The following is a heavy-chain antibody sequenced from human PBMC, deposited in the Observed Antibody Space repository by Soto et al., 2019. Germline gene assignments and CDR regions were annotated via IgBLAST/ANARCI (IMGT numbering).Heavy chain of an antibody. V-gene: IGHV3-7*03. Sequence: GGSLRLSCAASGFTFSSYWMSWVRQAPGKGLEWVANIKQDGSEKYYVDSVKGRFTISRDNAKNSLYLQMNSLRAEDTAVYYCARVTAKTRKVVVVAATASWFDPWGQGTLVTV. CDR2: IKQDGSEK. D-gene: IGHD2-15*01. J-gene: IGHJ5*02. CDR3: ARVTAKTRKVVVVAATASWFDP. CDR1: GFTFSSYW.